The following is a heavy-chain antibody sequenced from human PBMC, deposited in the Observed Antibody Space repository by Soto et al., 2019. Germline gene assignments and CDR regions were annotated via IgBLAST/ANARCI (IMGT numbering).Heavy chain of an antibody. CDR2: IWYDGSNK. CDR1: GFTFSSYG. J-gene: IGHJ4*02. D-gene: IGHD1-20*01. Sequence: QVQLVESGGGVVQPGRSLRLSCTASGFTFSSYGMHWVRQAPGKGLEWAALIWYDGSNKYYADSVKGRFTISRDNSKNPLYLEMNSLRVEDTAVYYCARGITPDFWGQGTLVTVSS. CDR3: ARGITPDF. V-gene: IGHV3-33*01.